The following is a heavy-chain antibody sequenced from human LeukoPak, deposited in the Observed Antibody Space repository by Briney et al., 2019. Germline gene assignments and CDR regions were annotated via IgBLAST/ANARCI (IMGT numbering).Heavy chain of an antibody. CDR2: ISAGNGNT. D-gene: IGHD5-24*01. Sequence: ASVKVSCKASGYTFTSYAIHWVRQAPGQRLEWMGWISAGNGNTKYSQNFQGRVTFISNTSATTAFMELSSLGSEDAAVYYCAREIDRDDYNRFFDYWGQGTLVTVSS. CDR1: GYTFTSYA. V-gene: IGHV1-3*01. CDR3: AREIDRDDYNRFFDY. J-gene: IGHJ4*02.